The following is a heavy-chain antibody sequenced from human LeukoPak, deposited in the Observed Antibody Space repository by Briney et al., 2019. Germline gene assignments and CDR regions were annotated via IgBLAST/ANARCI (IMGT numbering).Heavy chain of an antibody. CDR1: GGSFSGYY. J-gene: IGHJ4*02. V-gene: IGHV3-7*01. Sequence: PSETLSLTCAVYGGSFSGYYWSWIRQPPGKGLEWVANIKQDGSEKYYVDSVKGRFTISRDNAKNSLYLQMNSLRAEDTAVYYCARDSSSWPPVNLFSDYWGQGTLVTVSS. CDR2: IKQDGSEK. CDR3: ARDSSSWPPVNLFSDY. D-gene: IGHD6-13*01.